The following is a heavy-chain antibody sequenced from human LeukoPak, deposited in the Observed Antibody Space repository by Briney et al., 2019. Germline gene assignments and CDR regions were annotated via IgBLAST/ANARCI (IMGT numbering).Heavy chain of an antibody. CDR3: VRDDRGIAVGSRDH. J-gene: IGHJ4*02. Sequence: QPGGSLRLSCAASGFSFSNHWMIWVRQAPGKGLEWVAIINPDGTEKRYVDSVKGRFTISRDNGKNSLYLQMSSLRDEDTAVYYCVRDDRGIAVGSRDHGAQGSLVTVSS. D-gene: IGHD6-19*01. CDR1: GFSFSNHW. CDR2: INPDGTEK. V-gene: IGHV3-7*03.